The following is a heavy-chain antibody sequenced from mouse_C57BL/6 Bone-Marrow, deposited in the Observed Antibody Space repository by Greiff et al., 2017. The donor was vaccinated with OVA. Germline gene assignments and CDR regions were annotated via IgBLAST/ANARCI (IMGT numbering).Heavy chain of an antibody. CDR2: IDPENGDT. CDR1: GFNITDDY. CDR3: TTAGGAWFAD. D-gene: IGHD3-3*01. V-gene: IGHV14-4*01. J-gene: IGHJ3*01. Sequence: EVQLQQSGAELVRPGASVKLSCTASGFNITDDYMHWVKQRPEQGLEWIGWIDPENGDTEYAQKFQGKATLTADKSSNTAYMHLSSLASEDAAVYYYTTAGGAWFADWGKGTLVTVSA.